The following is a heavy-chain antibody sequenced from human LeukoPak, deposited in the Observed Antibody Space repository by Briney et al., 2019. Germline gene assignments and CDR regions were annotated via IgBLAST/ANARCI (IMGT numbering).Heavy chain of an antibody. CDR3: ARTHQLLEAYYYYGMDV. CDR2: INHSGST. J-gene: IGHJ6*02. V-gene: IGHV4-34*01. D-gene: IGHD2-2*01. Sequence: SETLSLTCAVYGGSFSGYYWSWIRQPPGKGLEWIGEINHSGSTNYNPSLKSRVTISVDTSKNQFSLKLSSVPAADTAVYSCARTHQLLEAYYYYGMDVWGQGTTVTVSS. CDR1: GGSFSGYY.